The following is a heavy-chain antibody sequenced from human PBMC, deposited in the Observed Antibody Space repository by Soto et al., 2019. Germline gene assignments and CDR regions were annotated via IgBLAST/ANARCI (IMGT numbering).Heavy chain of an antibody. CDR3: ARDQGVGATTDYGMDV. CDR1: GFTFSSYA. V-gene: IGHV3-30-3*01. D-gene: IGHD1-26*01. CDR2: ISYDGSNK. J-gene: IGHJ6*02. Sequence: QVQLVESGGGVVQPGRSLRLSCAASGFTFSSYAMHWVRQAPGKGLEWVAVISYDGSNKYYADSVKGRFTISRDNSKNTLYLQMTSLRAEDTAVYYCARDQGVGATTDYGMDVWGQGTTVTVSS.